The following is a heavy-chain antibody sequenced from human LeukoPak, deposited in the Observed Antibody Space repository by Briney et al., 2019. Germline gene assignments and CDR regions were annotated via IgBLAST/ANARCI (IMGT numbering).Heavy chain of an antibody. CDR3: ARSSTYDFWSGYFQGGYYGMDV. V-gene: IGHV1-8*01. J-gene: IGHJ6*02. CDR1: GYTFTSYD. CDR2: MNPNSGNT. Sequence: ASVKVSCKASGYTFTSYDINWVRQATGQGLEWMGWMNPNSGNTDYAQKFRGRVTMTRNTSISTAYMELSSLRSEDTAVYYCARSSTYDFWSGYFQGGYYGMDVWGQGTTVTVSS. D-gene: IGHD3-3*01.